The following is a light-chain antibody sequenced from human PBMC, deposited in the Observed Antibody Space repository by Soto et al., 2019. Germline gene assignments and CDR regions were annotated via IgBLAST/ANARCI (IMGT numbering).Light chain of an antibody. J-gene: IGKJ1*01. V-gene: IGKV3-20*01. CDR3: QQYGYSSWT. CDR2: AAA. Sequence: EIVLTQSPGTLSLSPGERATLSCRASQSVSSYLAWYHQKPGQAPRLLIYAAASRATGIPDRFSGGGSGTDFTLTISRLEPEDFAVYYCQQYGYSSWTFGQGTKVDIK. CDR1: QSVSSY.